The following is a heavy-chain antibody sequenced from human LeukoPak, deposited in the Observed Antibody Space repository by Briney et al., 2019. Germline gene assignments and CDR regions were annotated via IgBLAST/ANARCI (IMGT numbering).Heavy chain of an antibody. J-gene: IGHJ3*02. D-gene: IGHD1-14*01. Sequence: GGSLRLPCAASEFTLNTYSVNWVRQAPGKGLEWVAIIWHDGSSQYYADSIKGRFTISRDNSKNTLYLQMNSLRAEDTAAYYCARWGIIGHDAFDIWGQGTVVTVSS. CDR2: IWHDGSSQ. CDR1: EFTLNTYS. V-gene: IGHV3-33*08. CDR3: ARWGIIGHDAFDI.